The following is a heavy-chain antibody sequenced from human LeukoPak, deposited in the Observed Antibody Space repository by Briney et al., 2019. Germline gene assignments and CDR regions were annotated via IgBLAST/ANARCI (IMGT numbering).Heavy chain of an antibody. CDR3: ARVVAAAFNWFDP. Sequence: SETLSLTCTVSGGSISSYYWSWIRQPPGKGLEWIGYIYYSGSTNYNPSLKSRVTISVDTSKNQLSLKLSSVTAADTAVYYCARVVAAAFNWFDPWGQGTLVTVSS. CDR2: IYYSGST. V-gene: IGHV4-59*01. CDR1: GGSISSYY. J-gene: IGHJ5*02. D-gene: IGHD6-13*01.